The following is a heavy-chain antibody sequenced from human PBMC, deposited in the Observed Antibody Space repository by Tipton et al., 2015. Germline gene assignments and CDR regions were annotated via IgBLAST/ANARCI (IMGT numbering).Heavy chain of an antibody. CDR2: INHSGST. Sequence: TLSLTCAVFGGSFSGYYWSWIRQSPGKGLEWIGEINHSGSTNYNPSLQSRVTISVDTSKNQFSLQLTSVSAADTAVYYCARGQYSYGSGGYHYYGMDVWGQGTTVTVSS. J-gene: IGHJ6*02. D-gene: IGHD5-18*01. CDR3: ARGQYSYGSGGYHYYGMDV. V-gene: IGHV4-34*01. CDR1: GGSFSGYY.